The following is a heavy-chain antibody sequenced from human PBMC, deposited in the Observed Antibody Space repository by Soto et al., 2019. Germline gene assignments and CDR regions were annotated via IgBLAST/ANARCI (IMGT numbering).Heavy chain of an antibody. Sequence: SETLSLTCAVYGGSFSGYYWSWIRQPPGKGLEWIGEINHSGSTNYNPSLKSRVTISVDTSKNQFSLKRSSVTAADTAVYYCAGGKGADSSGYYYYYYGMDVWGQGTTVTVSS. CDR2: INHSGST. D-gene: IGHD3-22*01. J-gene: IGHJ6*02. CDR3: AGGKGADSSGYYYYYYGMDV. V-gene: IGHV4-34*01. CDR1: GGSFSGYY.